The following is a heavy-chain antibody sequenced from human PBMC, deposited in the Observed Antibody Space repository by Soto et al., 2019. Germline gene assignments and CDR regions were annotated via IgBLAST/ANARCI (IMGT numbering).Heavy chain of an antibody. J-gene: IGHJ4*02. CDR2: IYWDDDK. V-gene: IGHV2-5*02. Sequence: QITLNESGPTQVKPRQTLTLTCTFSGFSLTTSGVGVGWIRQSPGKAPEWLPLIYWDDDKRYSPSLKSRVTITKDTSKNQVVLTMADLDPADTATYYCAHRVLRTVFGLVTTTAIYFDFWGQGTPVAVSS. CDR3: AHRVLRTVFGLVTTTAIYFDF. D-gene: IGHD3-3*01. CDR1: GFSLTTSGVG.